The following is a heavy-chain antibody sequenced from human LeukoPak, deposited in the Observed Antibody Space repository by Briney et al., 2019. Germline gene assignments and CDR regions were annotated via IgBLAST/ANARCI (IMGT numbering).Heavy chain of an antibody. J-gene: IGHJ4*02. Sequence: GGSLRLSCAASGFTFSSYAMSWVRQAPGKGLEWVSSLSGSGGSPNYANSVKGRFTISRDNSKNTLYLQMNSLRAEDTAVYYCPNALGGGNTWYYFDCWGQGTLVTVSS. CDR2: LSGSGGSP. D-gene: IGHD6-13*01. CDR1: GFTFSSYA. CDR3: PNALGGGNTWYYFDC. V-gene: IGHV3-23*01.